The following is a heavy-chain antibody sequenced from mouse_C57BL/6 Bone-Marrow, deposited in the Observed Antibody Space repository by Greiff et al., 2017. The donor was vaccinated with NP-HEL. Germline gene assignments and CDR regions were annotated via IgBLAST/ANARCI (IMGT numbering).Heavy chain of an antibody. D-gene: IGHD1-1*01. V-gene: IGHV10-3*01. Sequence: EVKLVESGGGLVQPKGSLKLSCAASGFTFNTYAMHWVRQAPGKGLEWVARIRSKSSNYATYYADSVKDRFTISRDDSQSMLYLQMNNLKTEDTAMYYCVRDRYYYGSSSYYYAMDYWGQGTSVTVSS. CDR3: VRDRYYYGSSSYYYAMDY. CDR2: IRSKSSNYAT. CDR1: GFTFNTYA. J-gene: IGHJ4*01.